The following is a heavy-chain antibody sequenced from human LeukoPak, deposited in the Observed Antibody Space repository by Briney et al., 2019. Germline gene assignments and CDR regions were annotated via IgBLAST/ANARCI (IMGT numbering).Heavy chain of an antibody. V-gene: IGHV4-4*07. CDR2: IYRSVST. D-gene: IGHD2-2*01. Sequence: PSETLSLTCTVSAASISTIFWSWIRPPAGKGLEWGVHIYRSVSTNFNPSLKRRLTMSLDTSMNQLSLTLSSVTAADTAVYYSARFSGLEGIPSAFNWFDPWGQGTLVTVSS. CDR3: ARFSGLEGIPSAFNWFDP. CDR1: AASISTIF. J-gene: IGHJ5*02.